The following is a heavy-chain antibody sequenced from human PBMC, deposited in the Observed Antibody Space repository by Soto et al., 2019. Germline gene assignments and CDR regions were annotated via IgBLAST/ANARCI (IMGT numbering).Heavy chain of an antibody. CDR2: INAGNGNT. CDR1: GYTFTRYY. D-gene: IGHD2-15*01. Sequence: ASVKVSCKASGYTFTRYYINWVRQAPGQRLEWMGWINAGNGNTKYSQKFQGRVTITRDTSASTAYMELSSLRSEDTAVYYCARSPALVVVAANYYYGMDVWGQGTTVTVSS. J-gene: IGHJ6*02. CDR3: ARSPALVVVAANYYYGMDV. V-gene: IGHV1-3*01.